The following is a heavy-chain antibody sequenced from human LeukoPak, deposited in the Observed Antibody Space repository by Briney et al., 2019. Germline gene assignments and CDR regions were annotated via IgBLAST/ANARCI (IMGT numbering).Heavy chain of an antibody. J-gene: IGHJ4*02. CDR1: GFTFSSYG. D-gene: IGHD5-18*01. CDR2: IRYGGSNK. Sequence: GGSLRLSCAASGFTFSSYGMHWVRQAPGKGLEWVAFIRYGGSNKYYADTVKGRFTMSRDTSKNTLYMQMNSLRAEDTAVYYCAKESSEDTAMVCWGQGTLVTVSS. V-gene: IGHV3-30*02. CDR3: AKESSEDTAMVC.